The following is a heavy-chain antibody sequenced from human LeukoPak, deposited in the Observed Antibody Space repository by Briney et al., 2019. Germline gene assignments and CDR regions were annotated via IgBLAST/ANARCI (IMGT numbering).Heavy chain of an antibody. CDR3: AREIVVVVAATYYFDY. Sequence: AGGSLRLSCAASGFTFSDYYMSWVRQAPGKGLEWVANIKQDGSEKYYVDSVKGRFTISRDNAKNSLYLQMNSLRAEDTAVYYCAREIVVVVAATYYFDYWGQGTLVTVSS. CDR2: IKQDGSEK. V-gene: IGHV3-7*01. D-gene: IGHD2-15*01. CDR1: GFTFSDYY. J-gene: IGHJ4*02.